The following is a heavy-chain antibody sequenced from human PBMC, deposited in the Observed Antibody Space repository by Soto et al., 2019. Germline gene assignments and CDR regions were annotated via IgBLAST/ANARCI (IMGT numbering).Heavy chain of an antibody. J-gene: IGHJ3*02. CDR3: AKDRMDHNSVWDPFDI. D-gene: IGHD2-21*01. Sequence: EVQLLESGGGLVLPGGPLRLSCAASGFTLNIFAMSWVRQAPGKGLEWVSSIGNTETYYADSVKGRFTISRDMSKNTLFLQMNSLSAEDTAVYYCAKDRMDHNSVWDPFDIWGPGTMVTVSS. CDR1: GFTLNIFA. CDR2: IGNTET. V-gene: IGHV3-23*01.